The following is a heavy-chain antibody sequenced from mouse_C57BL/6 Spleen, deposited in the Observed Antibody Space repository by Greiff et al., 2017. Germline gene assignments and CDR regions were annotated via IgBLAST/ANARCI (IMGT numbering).Heavy chain of an antibody. CDR1: GFTFSSYA. CDR3: ARDGDSTGSYYFDY. Sequence: EVHLVESGGGLVKPGGSLKLSCAASGFTFSSYAMSWVRQTPEKRLEWVATISDGGSYTYYPDNVKGRFTISRDNAKNNLYLQMSHLKSEDTAMYYCARDGDSTGSYYFDYWGQGTTLTVSS. D-gene: IGHD4-1*01. V-gene: IGHV5-4*01. J-gene: IGHJ2*01. CDR2: ISDGGSYT.